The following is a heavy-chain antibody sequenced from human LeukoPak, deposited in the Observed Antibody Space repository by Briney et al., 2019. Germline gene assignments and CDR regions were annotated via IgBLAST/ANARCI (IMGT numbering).Heavy chain of an antibody. CDR2: IIPILGIA. CDR1: GGTFSSYA. Sequence: GASVKVSCKASGGTFSSYAISWVRQAPGQGLEWMGRIIPILGIANYAQKFQGRVTITADKSTSTAYMELSSLRSEDTAVYYCARDYDFWVFDPWGQGTLVTVSS. CDR3: ARDYDFWVFDP. V-gene: IGHV1-69*04. J-gene: IGHJ5*02. D-gene: IGHD3-3*01.